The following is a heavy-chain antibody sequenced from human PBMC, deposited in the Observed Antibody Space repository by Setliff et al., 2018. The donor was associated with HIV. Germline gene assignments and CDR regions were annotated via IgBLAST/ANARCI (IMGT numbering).Heavy chain of an antibody. CDR3: ARSKVNYDILTGYPDAFYI. Sequence: SETLSLTCTVSGGSISSSSYYWGWIRQPPGKGLEWIGSIYYSWSTYYNPSLKSRVTISVDTSKNQFSLKLSSVTAADTAVYYCARSKVNYDILTGYPDAFYIWGQGTMVTVSS. CDR2: IYYSWST. V-gene: IGHV4-39*07. J-gene: IGHJ3*02. CDR1: GGSISSSSYY. D-gene: IGHD3-9*01.